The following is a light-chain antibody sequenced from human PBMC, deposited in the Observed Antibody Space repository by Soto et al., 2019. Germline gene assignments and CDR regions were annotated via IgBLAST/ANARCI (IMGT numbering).Light chain of an antibody. V-gene: IGKV1-5*01. CDR2: DAS. Sequence: DIQMTQSPSTLSASVGDRVTITCRASQTISTWLAWYQHKPGKAPNLLIYDASTLMSGVPSRFSGSGSGTEFTLTINRLEPEDFAVYYCQQYHNTPITFGQGTRLEIK. J-gene: IGKJ5*01. CDR3: QQYHNTPIT. CDR1: QTISTW.